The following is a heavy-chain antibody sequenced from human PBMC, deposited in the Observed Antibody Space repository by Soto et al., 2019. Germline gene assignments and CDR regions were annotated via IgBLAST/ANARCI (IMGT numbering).Heavy chain of an antibody. V-gene: IGHV4-31*03. Sequence: QVQLQESGPGLVKPSQTLSLICTVSGGSINSGGYYWNWIRQHPGNGLEWIGYIFYSGSTYYNPFLRSRVTISADTSDNQFSRNLSSVSTADTAVYFCAGGYRQSGYSSSWVFDYWGQGTLVNVSS. J-gene: IGHJ4*02. CDR3: AGGYRQSGYSSSWVFDY. CDR2: IFYSGST. D-gene: IGHD6-13*01. CDR1: GGSINSGGYY.